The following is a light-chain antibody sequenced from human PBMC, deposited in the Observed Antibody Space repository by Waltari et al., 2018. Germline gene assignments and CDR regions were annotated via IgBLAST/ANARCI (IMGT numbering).Light chain of an antibody. CDR3: QHRSDWPLT. V-gene: IGKV3-11*01. CDR2: DAS. Sequence: EIVLTQSPATLSLSPGERATLSCRASQSVSSYLAWYQQKPGQAPRLLIYDASNRATGIPARCSGNGSGTDFTLTITSLEPEDFTVYYCQHRSDWPLTFGGGTKVEIK. J-gene: IGKJ4*01. CDR1: QSVSSY.